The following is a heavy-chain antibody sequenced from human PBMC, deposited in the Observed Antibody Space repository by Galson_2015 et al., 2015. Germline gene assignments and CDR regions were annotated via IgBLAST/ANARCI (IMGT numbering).Heavy chain of an antibody. J-gene: IGHJ6*02. D-gene: IGHD3-10*01. CDR2: MKQDGSEK. CDR3: ARVSTGGSGSFSYYYYGMDV. CDR1: GFTFSSYW. V-gene: IGHV3-7*01. Sequence: SLRLSCAASGFTFSSYWMSWVRQAPGKGLEWVANMKQDGSEKYYVDSVKGRFTISRDNAKNSLYLQMNSLRAEDTAVYYCARVSTGGSGSFSYYYYGMDVWGQGTTVTVSS.